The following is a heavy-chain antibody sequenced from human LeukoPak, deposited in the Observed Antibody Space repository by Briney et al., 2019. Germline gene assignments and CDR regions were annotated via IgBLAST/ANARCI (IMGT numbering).Heavy chain of an antibody. CDR3: ARRYGTSWYYFDD. D-gene: IGHD6-13*01. CDR1: GYSFSTYW. V-gene: IGHV5-10-1*01. Sequence: PGESLKISCKGSGYSFSTYWINWVRQAPGKGLEWMGRIDPSDSYTKYSPSFQGHVTISAGKSISTAYLQWSSLKASDTAMYYCARRYGTSWYYFDDWGQGTLVTVSS. CDR2: IDPSDSYT. J-gene: IGHJ4*02.